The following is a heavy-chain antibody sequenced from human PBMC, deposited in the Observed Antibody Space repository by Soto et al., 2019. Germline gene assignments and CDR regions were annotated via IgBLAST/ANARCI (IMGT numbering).Heavy chain of an antibody. J-gene: IGHJ6*02. CDR2: INPSGGST. V-gene: IGHV1-46*01. CDR1: GYTFTSYY. CDR3: ARDRGEDYYYYGMDV. Sequence: ASVKVSCKASGYTFTSYYMHWVRQAPGQGLEWMGIINPSGGSTSYAQKFQGRVTMTRDTSTSTVYMELSSLRSEDTAVYYCARDRGEDYYYYGMDVWGQGTTVTV.